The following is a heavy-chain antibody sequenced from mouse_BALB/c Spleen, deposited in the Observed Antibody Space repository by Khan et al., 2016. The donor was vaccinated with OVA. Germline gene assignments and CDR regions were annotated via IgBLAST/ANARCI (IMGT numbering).Heavy chain of an antibody. CDR1: GYTFTDYG. D-gene: IGHD1-1*02. V-gene: IGHV9-3-1*01. Sequence: QIQLVQSGPELKKPGETVKISCKASGYTFTDYGMNWAKQAPGKGLKWMGWINTYTGEPTYAGDFKGRFAFSLETSASTAYLQFNNLKNEDTATYFCARVGYSGTMDYWGQGTSVTVSS. J-gene: IGHJ4*01. CDR3: ARVGYSGTMDY. CDR2: INTYTGEP.